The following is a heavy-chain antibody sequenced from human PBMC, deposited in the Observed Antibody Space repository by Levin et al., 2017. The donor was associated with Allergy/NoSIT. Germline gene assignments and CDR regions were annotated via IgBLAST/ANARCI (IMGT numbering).Heavy chain of an antibody. CDR1: GGSISSYY. CDR2: IYYSGST. D-gene: IGHD6-13*01. CDR3: ARSIAAARPFDI. V-gene: IGHV4-59*01. J-gene: IGHJ3*02. Sequence: SQTLSLTCTVSGGSISSYYWSWIRPPPGKGLEWIGYIYYSGSTNYNPSLKSRVTISVDTSKNQFSLKLSSVTAADTAVYYCARSIAAARPFDIWGQGTMVTVSS.